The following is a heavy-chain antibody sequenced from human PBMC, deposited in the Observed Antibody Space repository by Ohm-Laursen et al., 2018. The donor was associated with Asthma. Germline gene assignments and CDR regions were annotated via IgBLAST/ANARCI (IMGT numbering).Heavy chain of an antibody. CDR3: ARDSQAMVTTEGLYFGMDV. D-gene: IGHD4-17*01. CDR2: ITSYSSTT. J-gene: IGHJ6*02. Sequence: GSLRLSCAASGFTFSSYSMNWVRQAPGKGLEWVSYITSYSSTTYYADSVKGRFTISRDNSKNTIYLQMNSLRAEDTAVYYCARDSQAMVTTEGLYFGMDVWGQGTTVTVSS. V-gene: IGHV3-48*04. CDR1: GFTFSSYS.